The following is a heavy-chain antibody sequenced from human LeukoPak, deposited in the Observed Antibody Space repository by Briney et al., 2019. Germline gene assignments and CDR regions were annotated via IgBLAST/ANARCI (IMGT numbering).Heavy chain of an antibody. CDR3: ARDFPHFDY. V-gene: IGHV3-66*01. Sequence: TGGSLRLSCAASGFTVSSNYMSWFRQAPEKGLEWVSLIYSDGSTYYADSVKGRFTISRDNSKNTLFLQMNSLRAEDTAVYYCARDFPHFDYWGQGTLVTVPS. CDR2: IYSDGST. J-gene: IGHJ4*02. CDR1: GFTVSSNY.